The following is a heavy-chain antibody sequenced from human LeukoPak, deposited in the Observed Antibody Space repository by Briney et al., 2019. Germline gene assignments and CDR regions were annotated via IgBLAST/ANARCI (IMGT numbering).Heavy chain of an antibody. Sequence: ASVKVSRKPSGYTFSDYYIHWVRQAPGQGLEWMGWINPSNGVSKYAQKFEGSVTMTRDTSLSTAYMELSRVRPDDTAVYFCARDHYDVLTAYPARAIDHWGQGTLVTVSS. V-gene: IGHV1-2*04. CDR3: ARDHYDVLTAYPARAIDH. D-gene: IGHD3-9*01. CDR1: GYTFSDYY. J-gene: IGHJ4*02. CDR2: INPSNGVS.